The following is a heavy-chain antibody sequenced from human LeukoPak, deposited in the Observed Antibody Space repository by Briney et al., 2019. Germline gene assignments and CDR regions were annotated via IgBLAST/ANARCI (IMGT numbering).Heavy chain of an antibody. D-gene: IGHD2/OR15-2a*01. CDR1: GGSFSGYY. J-gene: IGHJ6*02. CDR2: INHSGST. Sequence: PSETLSLTCAAYGGSFSGYYWSWIRQPPGKGLEWIGEINHSGSTNYNPSLKSRVTISVDTSKNQFSLKLSSVTAADTAVYYCASGSNTRLGYYYYYYGMDVWGQGTTVTVSS. CDR3: ASGSNTRLGYYYYYYGMDV. V-gene: IGHV4-34*01.